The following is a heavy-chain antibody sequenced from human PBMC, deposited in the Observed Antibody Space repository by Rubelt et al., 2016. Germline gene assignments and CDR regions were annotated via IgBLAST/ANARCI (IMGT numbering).Heavy chain of an antibody. CDR3: AKDYGWELLRGYFDL. Sequence: GGGVVQPGRSLRLSCTASGFSFRSFGMHWVRQAPGKGLEWVTVIWSDGNNKFYADSVKGRFTISRDNSKNTLYLQMNSLSAEDTAIYYCAKDYGWELLRGYFDLWGRGTLVTVSS. CDR1: GFSFRSFG. J-gene: IGHJ2*01. D-gene: IGHD1-26*01. V-gene: IGHV3-33*06. CDR2: IWSDGNNK.